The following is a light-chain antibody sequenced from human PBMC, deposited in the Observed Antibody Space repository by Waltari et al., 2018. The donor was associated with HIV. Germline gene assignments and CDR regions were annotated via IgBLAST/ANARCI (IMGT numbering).Light chain of an antibody. V-gene: IGLV1-44*01. J-gene: IGLJ3*02. Sequence: QSVVTQPPSASGAPGQRVTISCSGSTSNIGTNSVSWYQQFPGPAPKLLLYPDNERPSGVPDRFSGSKSGTSASLAISGLQSEDEADYYCATWDDRLNYWVFGGGTKLTVL. CDR2: PDN. CDR1: TSNIGTNS. CDR3: ATWDDRLNYWV.